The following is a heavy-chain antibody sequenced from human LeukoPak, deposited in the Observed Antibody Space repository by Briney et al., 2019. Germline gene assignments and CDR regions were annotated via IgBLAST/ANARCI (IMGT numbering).Heavy chain of an antibody. D-gene: IGHD2-8*02. V-gene: IGHV3-23*01. Sequence: GGSLRLSCAASGFTFSTFAMIWVRQPPGKGLEWVSSIFPSGDEIHYADSVRGRFTISRDNSKSTLSLQMNRLRAEDTAMYYCATYRQVLLPFETWGQGTLVTVSS. CDR1: GFTFSTFA. CDR3: ATYRQVLLPFET. J-gene: IGHJ4*02. CDR2: IFPSGDEI.